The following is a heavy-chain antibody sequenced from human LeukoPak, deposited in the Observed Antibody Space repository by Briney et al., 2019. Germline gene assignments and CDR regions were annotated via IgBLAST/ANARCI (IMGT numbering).Heavy chain of an antibody. Sequence: GGSLRPSCAASGFTFSSYSMNWVRQAPGKGLEWVSFISSSSSYIYYADSVKGRFTISRDNAKNSLYLQMNSLRAEDTAVYYCARDPLAYDSSGYPPFVDYWGQGTLVTVSS. CDR1: GFTFSSYS. CDR2: ISSSSSYI. D-gene: IGHD3-22*01. J-gene: IGHJ4*02. V-gene: IGHV3-21*01. CDR3: ARDPLAYDSSGYPPFVDY.